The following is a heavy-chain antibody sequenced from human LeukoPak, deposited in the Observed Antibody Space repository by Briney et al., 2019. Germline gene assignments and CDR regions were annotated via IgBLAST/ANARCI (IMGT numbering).Heavy chain of an antibody. V-gene: IGHV3-21*01. J-gene: IGHJ6*04. CDR1: GFTFSSYS. D-gene: IGHD3-10*01. Sequence: GGSLRLSCAASGFTFSSYSMNWVRQAPGKGLEWVSSISCSSSYIYYADSVKGRFTISRDNAKNSLYLQMNSLRAEDTAVCYCARQYYYGSGSYLVAYGMDVWGKGTTVTVSS. CDR2: ISCSSSYI. CDR3: ARQYYYGSGSYLVAYGMDV.